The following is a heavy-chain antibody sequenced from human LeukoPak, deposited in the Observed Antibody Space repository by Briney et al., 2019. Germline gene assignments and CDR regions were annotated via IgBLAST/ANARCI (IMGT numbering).Heavy chain of an antibody. CDR2: INPNSGGT. Sequence: ASVKVSCKASGYTFTGYYMHWVRQAPGQGLEWMGWINPNSGGTNYAQKFQGRVTMTRDTSISTAYMELSRLRSDDTAVYYCARVGSYGSGSYLSYWGQGSLVTVSS. CDR1: GYTFTGYY. CDR3: ARVGSYGSGSYLSY. D-gene: IGHD3-10*01. V-gene: IGHV1-2*02. J-gene: IGHJ4*02.